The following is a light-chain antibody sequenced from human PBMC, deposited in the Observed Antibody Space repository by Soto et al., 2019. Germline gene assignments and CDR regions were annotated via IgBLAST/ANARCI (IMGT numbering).Light chain of an antibody. Sequence: DIQMTHSPSTLSASFGDRVNITDRASQSIGRWLAWYQQKTGTAPKLLIYAASALQSGVPSRFSGSGYGTDFTLTISSLQTEDFAIYYCQPYGSSQYTFGQGTQVDIK. CDR1: QSIGRW. J-gene: IGKJ2*01. V-gene: IGKV1-5*01. CDR2: AAS. CDR3: QPYGSSQYT.